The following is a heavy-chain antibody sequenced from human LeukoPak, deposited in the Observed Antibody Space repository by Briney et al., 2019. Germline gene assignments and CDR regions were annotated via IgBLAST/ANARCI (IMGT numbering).Heavy chain of an antibody. CDR3: ARHDSFIPF. D-gene: IGHD5-18*01. V-gene: IGHV3-23*01. J-gene: IGHJ4*02. CDR2: ISDSGRAT. Sequence: GGSLRLSCVASGFRFSDFAMSWVRQAPGKGLEWVSGISDSGRATYYTDSVKGRCTISRDNSRNTVNLQLNNVRAEDTALYFCARHDSFIPFWGQGMQVTVSS. CDR1: GFRFSDFA.